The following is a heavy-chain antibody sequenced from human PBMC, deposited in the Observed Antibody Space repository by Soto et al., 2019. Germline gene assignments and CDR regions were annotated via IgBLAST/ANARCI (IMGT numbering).Heavy chain of an antibody. D-gene: IGHD3-3*01. CDR2: ISGSGGST. V-gene: IGHV3-23*01. Sequence: GGSLRLSCAASGFTFSSYAMSWVRQAPGKGLEWVSAISGSGGSTYYADSVKGRFTISRDNSKNTLYLQMNSLRAEDTAVYYCAKVYDFWSGYYVGDYYYGMDVWGQGTTVTVSS. CDR1: GFTFSSYA. J-gene: IGHJ6*02. CDR3: AKVYDFWSGYYVGDYYYGMDV.